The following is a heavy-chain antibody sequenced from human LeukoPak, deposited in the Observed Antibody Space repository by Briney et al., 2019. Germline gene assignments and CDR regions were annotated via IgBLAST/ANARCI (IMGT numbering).Heavy chain of an antibody. V-gene: IGHV6-1*01. CDR1: GDTFSSNSAA. Sequence: SQTLSLTCAISGDTFSSNSAAWNWIRQSPSRGLEWLVRTYYRSKWYNDYALSVKSRISINPDTSKKQFSLQLNSVTPEDTAVYYCAGSYSSGWDFEPWGQGTLVTVSS. J-gene: IGHJ5*02. CDR2: TYYRSKWYN. CDR3: AGSYSSGWDFEP. D-gene: IGHD6-19*01.